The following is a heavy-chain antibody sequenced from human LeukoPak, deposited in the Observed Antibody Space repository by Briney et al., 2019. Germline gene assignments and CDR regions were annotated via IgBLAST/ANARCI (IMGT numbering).Heavy chain of an antibody. V-gene: IGHV3-64*01. CDR1: IYTFCDYV. D-gene: IGHD3-10*01. Sequence: PGGSLRLSRVHPIYTFCDYVVYSVPQAPGRGLEYVSAITSDGGRTYYANSVKGIFTICRDNYNNTQYPLMGRMTDETVVDYCAARSRELDLRYYYYMDVWGKGTTVTVSS. CDR3: ARSRELDLRYYYYMDV. J-gene: IGHJ6*03. CDR2: ITSDGGRT.